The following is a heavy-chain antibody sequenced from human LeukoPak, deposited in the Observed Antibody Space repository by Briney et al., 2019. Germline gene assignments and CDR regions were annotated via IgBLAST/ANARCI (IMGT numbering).Heavy chain of an antibody. J-gene: IGHJ4*02. CDR1: GFTFSSYA. Sequence: PGGSLRLSCAASGFTFSSYAMSWVRQAPGKGLEWVSAISGSGGSTYYADSVKGRFTISRDNFKNTLYLQMNSLRAEDTAVYYCAKGASGSYHTPYDYWGQGTLVTVSS. CDR2: ISGSGGST. D-gene: IGHD1-26*01. CDR3: AKGASGSYHTPYDY. V-gene: IGHV3-23*01.